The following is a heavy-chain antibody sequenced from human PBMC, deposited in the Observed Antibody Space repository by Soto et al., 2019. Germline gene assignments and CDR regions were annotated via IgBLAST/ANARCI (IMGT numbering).Heavy chain of an antibody. V-gene: IGHV1-18*04. D-gene: IGHD2-2*01. CDR2: ISSYNGNT. CDR1: GYTFTSYG. J-gene: IGHJ5*02. Sequence: GASVKVSCKASGYTFTSYGISWVRQAPGQGPEWMGWISSYNGNTNYAQKVQGRVTMTTDKSTSTTYMELRSLRSDDTAVYYCARGPRYCSSTSCFSGVTWFDPWGQGTLVTVSS. CDR3: ARGPRYCSSTSCFSGVTWFDP.